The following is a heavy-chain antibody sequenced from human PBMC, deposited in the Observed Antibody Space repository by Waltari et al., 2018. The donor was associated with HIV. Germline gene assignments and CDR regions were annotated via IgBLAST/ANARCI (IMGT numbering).Heavy chain of an antibody. V-gene: IGHV1-18*01. CDR3: ARDHYYGSSGYYSDY. Sequence: QVHLVQSGAELRKPGASVTVSCKASGYNFTNYGITWVRQAPGQGLEWMGWISGYNGDTKYAQKVRGRVTMTTDTSTSTAYFEMGSLRFDDTAVYYCARDHYYGSSGYYSDYWGQGTLVTVSS. J-gene: IGHJ4*02. D-gene: IGHD3-22*01. CDR2: ISGYNGDT. CDR1: GYNFTNYG.